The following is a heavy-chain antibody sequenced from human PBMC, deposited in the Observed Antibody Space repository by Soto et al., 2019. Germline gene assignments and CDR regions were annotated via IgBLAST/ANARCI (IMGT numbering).Heavy chain of an antibody. J-gene: IGHJ3*02. V-gene: IGHV3-48*02. D-gene: IGHD5-18*01. Sequence: EVQLVESGGGLVQPGGSLRLSCAASGFTFSSYSMNWVRQAPGKGLEWVSYISSSSTIYYADSVKGRFTISRDNAKNSLYLQMNSLRDEDTAVYYCARDLGGYSYGWGAFDIWGQGTMVTVSS. CDR1: GFTFSSYS. CDR2: ISSSSTI. CDR3: ARDLGGYSYGWGAFDI.